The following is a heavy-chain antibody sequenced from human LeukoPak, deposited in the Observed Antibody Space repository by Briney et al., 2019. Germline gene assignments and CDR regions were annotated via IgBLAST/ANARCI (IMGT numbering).Heavy chain of an antibody. Sequence: GASVKVSCKASGGTFSSYAISWVRQAPGQGLEWMGGIIPIFGTANYAQKFQGRVTTTADKSTSTAYMELSSLRSEDTAVYYCARDGIAARFDPWGQGTLVTVSS. CDR3: ARDGIAARFDP. CDR2: IIPIFGTA. D-gene: IGHD6-13*01. J-gene: IGHJ5*02. CDR1: GGTFSSYA. V-gene: IGHV1-69*06.